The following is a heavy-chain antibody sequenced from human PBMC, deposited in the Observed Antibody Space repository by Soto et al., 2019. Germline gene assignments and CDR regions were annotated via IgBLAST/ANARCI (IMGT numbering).Heavy chain of an antibody. CDR3: AKDRTYYYVSSGYYYRPYYFDY. CDR2: ISGSGGST. V-gene: IGHV3-23*01. J-gene: IGHJ4*02. CDR1: GFTFSSYA. D-gene: IGHD3-22*01. Sequence: GGSLRLSCAASGFTFSSYAMSWVRQAPGKGLEWVSAISGSGGSTYYADSVKGRFTISRDNSKNTLYLQMNSLRAEDTAVYYCAKDRTYYYVSSGYYYRPYYFDYWGQGTLVTVSS.